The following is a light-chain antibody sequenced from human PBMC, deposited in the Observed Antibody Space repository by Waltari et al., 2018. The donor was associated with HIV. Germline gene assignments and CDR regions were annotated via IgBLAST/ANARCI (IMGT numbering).Light chain of an antibody. V-gene: IGLV2-14*01. J-gene: IGLJ2*01. Sequence: SALTQPASVSGSPGQSVTISCTGTSYEFDLHNFLSWYQQHPGNAPHLIIFGVNSRPSGISSRFSASKSGDTASLTISGLQSGDEADYYCTTYTAKDSLLIGSGTKLTVL. CDR1: SYEFDLHNF. CDR2: GVN. CDR3: TTYTAKDSLL.